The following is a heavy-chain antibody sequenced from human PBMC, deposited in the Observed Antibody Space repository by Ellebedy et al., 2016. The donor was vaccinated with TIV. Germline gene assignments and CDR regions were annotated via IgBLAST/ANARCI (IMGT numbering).Heavy chain of an antibody. D-gene: IGHD4-17*01. CDR3: ARRGSYGDYAVQINSWFDT. CDR2: IYQDGGVQ. CDR1: GFSFRSYW. J-gene: IGHJ5*02. V-gene: IGHV3-7*01. Sequence: PGGSLRLSCAASGFSFRSYWMSWVRQAPGKGLEWVANIYQDGGVQYYVDSVKGRFTISRDNADNSLFRQMNSLRAEDTALYYCARRGSYGDYAVQINSWFDTWGRGTLVAVSS.